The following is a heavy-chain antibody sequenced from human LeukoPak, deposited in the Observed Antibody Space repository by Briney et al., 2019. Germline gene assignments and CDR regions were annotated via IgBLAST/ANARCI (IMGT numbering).Heavy chain of an antibody. CDR3: AKTPRVIPGSYLDFDY. V-gene: IGHV1-2*02. J-gene: IGHJ4*02. CDR2: INANTGGT. D-gene: IGHD1-26*01. CDR1: GYTFTGYY. Sequence: ASVKVSCKASGYTFTGYYIHWVRQAPGQGLEWMGWINANTGGTNYAQKFQGRVTMTRDTSISTAYIELSRLRSDDTAVYYCAKTPRVIPGSYLDFDYWAQGTLVTVSS.